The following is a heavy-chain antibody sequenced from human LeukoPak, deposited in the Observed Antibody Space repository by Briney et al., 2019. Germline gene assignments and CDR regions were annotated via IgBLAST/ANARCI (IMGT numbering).Heavy chain of an antibody. CDR3: ARPSAAGPLFDY. J-gene: IGHJ4*02. CDR1: GFTFSSYW. CDR2: INSNGSST. D-gene: IGHD6-13*01. Sequence: GGSLRLSCAASGFTFSSYWMHWVRQAPGKGLVWVSRINSNGSSTSYADPVKGRFTISRDNAKNTLYLQMNRLRAEDTAVYYCARPSAAGPLFDYWGQGTLVTVSS. V-gene: IGHV3-74*01.